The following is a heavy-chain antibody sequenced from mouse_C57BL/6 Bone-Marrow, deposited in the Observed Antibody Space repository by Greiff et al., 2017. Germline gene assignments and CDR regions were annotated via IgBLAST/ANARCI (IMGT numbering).Heavy chain of an antibody. Sequence: QVQLKQPGAELVMPGASVKLSCKASGYTFTSYWMHWVKQRPGQGLEWIGEIDPSDSYTNYNQKFKGKSTLTVDKSSSTAYMQLSSLTSEDSAVYYCARRGPYFDYWGRGTTLTVSS. D-gene: IGHD3-3*01. CDR2: IDPSDSYT. J-gene: IGHJ2*01. CDR3: ARRGPYFDY. V-gene: IGHV1-69*01. CDR1: GYTFTSYW.